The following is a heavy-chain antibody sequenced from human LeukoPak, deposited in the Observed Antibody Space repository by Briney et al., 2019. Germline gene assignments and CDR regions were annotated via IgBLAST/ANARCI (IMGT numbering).Heavy chain of an antibody. CDR1: GYTFTGYY. CDR3: ARIYKWDSYGNY. Sequence: ASVKVSCTASGYTFTGYYMHWVRQAPGQGLEWMGWINPNSGGTNYAQKFQGRVIMTRDTSISTAYMELSSLRSDDTAVYYCARIYKWDSYGNYWGQGTLVTVSS. CDR2: INPNSGGT. D-gene: IGHD5-18*01. V-gene: IGHV1-2*02. J-gene: IGHJ4*02.